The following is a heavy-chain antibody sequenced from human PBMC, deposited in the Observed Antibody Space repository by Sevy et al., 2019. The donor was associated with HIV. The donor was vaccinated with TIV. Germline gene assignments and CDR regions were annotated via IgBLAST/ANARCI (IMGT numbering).Heavy chain of an antibody. CDR1: GFSFSNYW. J-gene: IGHJ6*02. Sequence: GGSLRLSCAASGFSFSNYWMSWVRQAPGKGLEWVASIKLDGSEKYYVDSVKGRFTISRDNAKKSLYLQMNSLRTEDTAVYYCARDCSSTTCLWGMDVWGQGTTVTVSS. D-gene: IGHD2-2*01. CDR3: ARDCSSTTCLWGMDV. CDR2: IKLDGSEK. V-gene: IGHV3-7*03.